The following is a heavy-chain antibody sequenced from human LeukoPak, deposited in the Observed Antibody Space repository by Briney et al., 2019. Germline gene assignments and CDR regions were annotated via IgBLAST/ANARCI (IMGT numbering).Heavy chain of an antibody. CDR3: AKEYSGYDFDY. J-gene: IGHJ4*02. V-gene: IGHV3-53*01. D-gene: IGHD5-12*01. CDR1: GFTVSSNY. CDR2: IYSGGST. Sequence: GGSLRLSCVASGFTVSSNYMSWVRQAPGKGLEWVSVIYSGGSTYYADSVKGRFTISRDNSKNTLYLQMNSLRAEDTALYYCAKEYSGYDFDYWGQGTLVTVSS.